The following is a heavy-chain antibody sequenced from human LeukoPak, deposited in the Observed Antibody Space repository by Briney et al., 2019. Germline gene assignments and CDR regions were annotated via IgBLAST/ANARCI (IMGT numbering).Heavy chain of an antibody. D-gene: IGHD5-12*01. Sequence: GSLRLSCAASGFTFSSYCMNWVRQAPGKGLEWVSFISSSSSCIYYADSVKGRFTISRDNAKNSLYLQMNSLRAEDTAVYYCARGRASDAFDIWGQGTMVTVSS. J-gene: IGHJ3*02. V-gene: IGHV3-21*01. CDR3: ARGRASDAFDI. CDR2: ISSSSSCI. CDR1: GFTFSSYC.